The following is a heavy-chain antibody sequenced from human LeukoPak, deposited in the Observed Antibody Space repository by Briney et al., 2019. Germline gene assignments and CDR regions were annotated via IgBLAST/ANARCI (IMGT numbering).Heavy chain of an antibody. CDR3: ARGYAFDY. D-gene: IGHD3-16*01. CDR2: ISPLFGSA. CDR1: GGTFSRYT. J-gene: IGHJ4*02. V-gene: IGHV1-69*13. Sequence: ASVKVSCKASGGTFSRYTLNWVRQAPGQGLEWMGGISPLFGSAKYAQKFQGRVTITADESTSTAYMELRSLRSEDTAVYYCARGYAFDYWGQGTLVTVSS.